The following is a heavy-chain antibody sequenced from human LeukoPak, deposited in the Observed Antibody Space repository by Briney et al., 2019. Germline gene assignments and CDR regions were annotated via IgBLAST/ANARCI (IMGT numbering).Heavy chain of an antibody. CDR3: ARDHRMPGIAVAGAYYFDY. J-gene: IGHJ4*02. CDR1: GGTFSSYA. D-gene: IGHD6-19*01. V-gene: IGHV1-69*13. Sequence: LVKVSCKASGGTFSSYAISWVRQAPGQGLEWMGGIIPIFGTANYAQKFQGRVTITADESTSTAYMELSSLRSEDTAVYYCARDHRMPGIAVAGAYYFDYWGQGTLVTVSS. CDR2: IIPIFGTA.